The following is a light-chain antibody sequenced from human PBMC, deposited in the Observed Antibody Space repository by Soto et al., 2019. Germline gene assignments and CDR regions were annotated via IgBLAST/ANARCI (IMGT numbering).Light chain of an antibody. CDR2: AAS. V-gene: IGKV3-20*01. CDR1: QSISTNS. Sequence: EIVLTQSPGTVSLSAGERATLSCRASQSISTNSLAWYQQKPGQAPRLLIYAASSRATGIHDRFAGSGSGTDLTLTISSLEPEDFSVYFCHQYDTSPLSFGGGTKVGMK. CDR3: HQYDTSPLS. J-gene: IGKJ4*01.